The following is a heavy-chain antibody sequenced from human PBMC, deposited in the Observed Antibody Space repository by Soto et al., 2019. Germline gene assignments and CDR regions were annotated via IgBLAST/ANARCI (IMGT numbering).Heavy chain of an antibody. V-gene: IGHV1-69*13. D-gene: IGHD2-15*01. CDR2: IIPVFGTA. Sequence: SVKVSCKASGGTFSSYAISWVRQAPGQGLEWMGGIIPVFGTANYAQKFQGRVTITADESTSTAYMELSSLRSEDTAVYYCARGQIGYCSGGSCYDPNYYYGMDVWGQGTTVTVSS. CDR3: ARGQIGYCSGGSCYDPNYYYGMDV. CDR1: GGTFSSYA. J-gene: IGHJ6*02.